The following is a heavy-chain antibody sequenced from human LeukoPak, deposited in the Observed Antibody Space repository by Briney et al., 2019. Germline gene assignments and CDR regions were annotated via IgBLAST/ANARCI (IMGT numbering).Heavy chain of an antibody. Sequence: ASVKVSCKASGYTFTSYYMHWVRQAPGQGLEWMGIINPSGGSTSYAQKFQGRVTMTRDTSTSTVYMELSSLGSEDTAEYYCARESILPAAPDDAFDIWGQGTMVTVSS. CDR3: ARESILPAAPDDAFDI. CDR1: GYTFTSYY. D-gene: IGHD2-2*01. J-gene: IGHJ3*02. CDR2: INPSGGST. V-gene: IGHV1-46*01.